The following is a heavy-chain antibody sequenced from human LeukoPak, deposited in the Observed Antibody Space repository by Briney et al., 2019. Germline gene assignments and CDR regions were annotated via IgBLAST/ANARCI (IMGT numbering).Heavy chain of an antibody. Sequence: SETLSLTCTVSGGSISSGSYYWSWIRQPAGKGLEWIGRIYTSGSTNYNPSLKSRVTISVDTSKNQFSLKLSSVTAADTAVYYCARDRRAYGSGSLRGMDVWGKGTTVTVSS. V-gene: IGHV4-61*02. CDR3: ARDRRAYGSGSLRGMDV. CDR1: GGSISSGSYY. J-gene: IGHJ6*04. D-gene: IGHD3-10*01. CDR2: IYTSGST.